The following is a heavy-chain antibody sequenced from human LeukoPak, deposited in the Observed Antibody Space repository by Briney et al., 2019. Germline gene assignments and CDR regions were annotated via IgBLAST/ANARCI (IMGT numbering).Heavy chain of an antibody. CDR2: IYYSGST. J-gene: IGHJ3*02. CDR1: GFTFSSYT. CDR3: AREDRIQLWPAPDAFDI. Sequence: LRLSCAASGFTFSSYTMNWIRQHPGKGLEWIGYIYYSGSTYYNPSLKSRVTISVDTSKNQFSLKLSSVTAADTAVHYCAREDRIQLWPAPDAFDIWGQGTMVTVSS. D-gene: IGHD5-18*01. V-gene: IGHV4-31*02.